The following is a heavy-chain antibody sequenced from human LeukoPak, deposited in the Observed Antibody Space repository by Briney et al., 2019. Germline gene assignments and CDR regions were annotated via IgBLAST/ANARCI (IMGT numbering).Heavy chain of an antibody. J-gene: IGHJ4*02. CDR2: ISSGGGTI. CDR3: ARITTRYFDY. CDR1: GFTFSSYE. D-gene: IGHD1-1*01. V-gene: IGHV3-48*03. Sequence: GGSLRLSCAASGFTFSSYEMNWVRQAPGKGLEWISYISSGGGTIYYADSVKGRFTISRDNAKNSLFLQMDSLSAEDTAVYYCARITTRYFDYWGQGTLVTVSS.